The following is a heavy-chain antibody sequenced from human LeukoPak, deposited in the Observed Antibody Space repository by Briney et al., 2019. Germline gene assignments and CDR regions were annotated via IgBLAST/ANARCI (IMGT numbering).Heavy chain of an antibody. V-gene: IGHV4-38-2*02. J-gene: IGHJ4*02. CDR2: IYHSGST. CDR3: ARDIGAAAPPDYGSV. Sequence: SETLSLTCTVSGYSISSGYYWGWIRQPPGKGLEWIGSIYHSGSTYYNPSLKSRVTISVDKSKNQFSLKLSSVTAADTAVYYCARDIGAAAPPDYGSVWGQGTLVTVSS. CDR1: GYSISSGYY. D-gene: IGHD4-17*01.